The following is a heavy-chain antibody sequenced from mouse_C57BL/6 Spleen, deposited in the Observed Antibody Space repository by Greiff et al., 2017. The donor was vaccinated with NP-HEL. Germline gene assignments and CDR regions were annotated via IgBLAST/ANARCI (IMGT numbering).Heavy chain of an antibody. CDR3: ARGGYYGSSSYWYFDV. CDR1: GFTFSDYY. V-gene: IGHV5-16*01. Sequence: EVQLVESEGGLVQPGSSMKLSCTASGFTFSDYYMAWVRQVPEKGLEWVANINYDGSSTYYLDSLKSRFIISRDNAKNILYLQMSSLKSEDTATYYCARGGYYGSSSYWYFDVWGTGTTVTVSS. J-gene: IGHJ1*03. CDR2: INYDGSST. D-gene: IGHD1-1*01.